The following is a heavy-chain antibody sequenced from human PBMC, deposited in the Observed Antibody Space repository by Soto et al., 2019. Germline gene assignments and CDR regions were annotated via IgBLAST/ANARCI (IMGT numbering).Heavy chain of an antibody. CDR2: ISSSGSTI. J-gene: IGHJ6*02. CDR1: GFTFSSYE. Sequence: GGSLRLSCAASGFTFSSYEMNWVRQAPGKGLEWVSYISSSGSTIYYADSVKGRFTISGDNAKNSLYLQMNSLRAEDTAVYYCARDFGGSYGPFLYYYYGMDVWRQGTTVTVSS. D-gene: IGHD1-26*01. V-gene: IGHV3-48*03. CDR3: ARDFGGSYGPFLYYYYGMDV.